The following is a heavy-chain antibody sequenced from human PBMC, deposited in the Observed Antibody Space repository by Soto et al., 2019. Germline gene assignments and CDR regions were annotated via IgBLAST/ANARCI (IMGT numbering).Heavy chain of an antibody. Sequence: ASVKVSCKASGYTFTGYYMHWVRQAPGQGLEWMGWINPNSGGTNYAQKFQGWVTMTRDTSISTAYMELSRLRSDDTAVYYCARDGAYYYDSSGYSLYYYYGMDVWGQGTTVTVSS. CDR2: INPNSGGT. CDR1: GYTFTGYY. V-gene: IGHV1-2*04. J-gene: IGHJ6*02. CDR3: ARDGAYYYDSSGYSLYYYYGMDV. D-gene: IGHD3-22*01.